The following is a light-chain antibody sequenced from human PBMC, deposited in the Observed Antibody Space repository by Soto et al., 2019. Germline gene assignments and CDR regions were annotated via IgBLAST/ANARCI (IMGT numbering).Light chain of an antibody. Sequence: IHMTQSASTLSGYVGDRVTITCRASQTISSWLAWYQQKQGKAPKTLIYKASTLKSGVPSRFSGSASGTEFTLTISSLQTDDFATYYCQHYNSYSEAFGQGTKVDIK. CDR2: KAS. V-gene: IGKV1-5*03. CDR1: QTISSW. J-gene: IGKJ1*01. CDR3: QHYNSYSEA.